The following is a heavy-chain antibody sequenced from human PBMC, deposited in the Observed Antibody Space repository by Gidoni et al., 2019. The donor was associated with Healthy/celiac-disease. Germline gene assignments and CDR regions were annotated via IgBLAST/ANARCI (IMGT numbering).Heavy chain of an antibody. D-gene: IGHD2-2*01. J-gene: IGHJ4*02. CDR3: ARGGKFSSTSCYN. CDR2: IWYDGSNK. Sequence: QVQLVESGGGVVQPGRSLRLSCAASGFTFSSYGMHWVRQAPGKGLEWVAVIWYDGSNKYYADSVKGRFTISRDNSKNTLYLQMNSLRAEDTAVYYCARGGKFSSTSCYNWGQGTLVTVSS. CDR1: GFTFSSYG. V-gene: IGHV3-33*01.